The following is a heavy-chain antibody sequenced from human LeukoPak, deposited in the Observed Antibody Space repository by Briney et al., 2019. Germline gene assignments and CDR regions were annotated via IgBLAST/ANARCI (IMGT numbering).Heavy chain of an antibody. CDR2: MNPNNGAT. Sequence: ASVKVSCKASGYSFTGSYLHWVRQAPGQGLEWMGWMNPNNGATKYAQNFQGRVTMARDMSISTAYLDLSNLRFDDTAVYYCARGGTVTTGRSFDPWGQGTLVIVSS. D-gene: IGHD4-17*01. CDR1: GYSFTGSY. J-gene: IGHJ5*02. V-gene: IGHV1-2*02. CDR3: ARGGTVTTGRSFDP.